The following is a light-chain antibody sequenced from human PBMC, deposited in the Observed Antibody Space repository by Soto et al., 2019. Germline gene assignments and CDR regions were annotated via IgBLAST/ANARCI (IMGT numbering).Light chain of an antibody. V-gene: IGKV1-27*01. CDR3: QKYNSAPQT. CDR1: QSINVY. J-gene: IGKJ1*01. Sequence: DIQMTQSPSSLSASVGDRATITCRASQSINVYLAWYQQKPGKVPKLLIYAASTLQSGVPSRFSGSGSGTDFTLTISSLQPEDVATYYCQKYNSAPQTFGQGTKVDI. CDR2: AAS.